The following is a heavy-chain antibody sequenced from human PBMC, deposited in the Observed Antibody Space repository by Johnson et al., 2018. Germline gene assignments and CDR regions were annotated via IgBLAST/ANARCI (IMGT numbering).Heavy chain of an antibody. J-gene: IGHJ3*02. CDR3: AGNDCSGGSCHDAVDI. Sequence: QVQLQESGPGLVKPSETLSLTCTVSGGSISSYYWSWIRQPPGKGLEWIGYIYYSGSTYYTPSLKSRVTISVDTSKNQFSLKLSPVTAADTAVYYCAGNDCSGGSCHDAVDIWGQGTMVTVSS. CDR2: IYYSGST. V-gene: IGHV4-59*06. CDR1: GGSISSYY. D-gene: IGHD2-15*01.